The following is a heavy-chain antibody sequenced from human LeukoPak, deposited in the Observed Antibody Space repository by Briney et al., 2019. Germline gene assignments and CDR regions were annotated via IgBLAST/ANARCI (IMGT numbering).Heavy chain of an antibody. D-gene: IGHD6-19*01. CDR2: IYYSGST. V-gene: IGHV4-39*01. CDR1: GGSISSSRDY. Sequence: PSETLSLTCTASGGSISSSRDYWGWIRQPPGKGLEWIGSIYYSGSTYYNPSLKSRVTISVDTSKNQFSLKLSSVTAADTAVYYCARHVEIAVAGPIDYWGQGTLVTVSS. J-gene: IGHJ4*02. CDR3: ARHVEIAVAGPIDY.